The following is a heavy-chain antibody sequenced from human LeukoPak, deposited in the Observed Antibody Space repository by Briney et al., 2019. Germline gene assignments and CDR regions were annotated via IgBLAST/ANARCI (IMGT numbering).Heavy chain of an antibody. CDR1: GASISSHY. Sequence: PSQTLSLTCTVSGASISSHYRAWIRQPPGKGLEWIGYISYTGSTNYNPSLKSRVTISVDTSKNQFSLKLRSVTAADTAVYYCAREGYSSNWYDYWGQGTLVTVSS. V-gene: IGHV4-59*11. CDR3: AREGYSSNWYDY. CDR2: ISYTGST. D-gene: IGHD6-13*01. J-gene: IGHJ5*01.